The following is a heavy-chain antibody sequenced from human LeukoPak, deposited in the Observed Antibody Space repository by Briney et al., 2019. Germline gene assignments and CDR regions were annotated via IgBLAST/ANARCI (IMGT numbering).Heavy chain of an antibody. D-gene: IGHD3-22*01. CDR3: ARGSYYSDSSGYSTYHYYYMDV. J-gene: IGHJ6*03. V-gene: IGHV4-59*01. Sequence: SETLSLTCTVSGGSISSYYWNWIRQPPGKGLEWIGYIYYSGSTNYNPSLKSRVTISVDTSKNQFSLKLSSVTAADTAVYFCARGSYYSDSSGYSTYHYYYMDVWGKGTTVTVSS. CDR2: IYYSGST. CDR1: GGSISSYY.